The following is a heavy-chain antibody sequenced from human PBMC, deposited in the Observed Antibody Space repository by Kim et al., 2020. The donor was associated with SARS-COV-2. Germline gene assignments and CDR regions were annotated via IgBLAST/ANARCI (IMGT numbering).Heavy chain of an antibody. V-gene: IGHV5-51*01. CDR1: GYSFTSYW. CDR3: ATRGGYYDSSGYYRGFDY. CDR2: IYPGDSDT. D-gene: IGHD3-22*01. Sequence: GESLKISCKGSGYSFTSYWIGWVRQMPGKGLEWMGIIYPGDSDTRYSPSFQGQVTISADKSISTAYLQWSSLKASDTAMYYCATRGGYYDSSGYYRGFDYWGQGTLVTVS. J-gene: IGHJ4*02.